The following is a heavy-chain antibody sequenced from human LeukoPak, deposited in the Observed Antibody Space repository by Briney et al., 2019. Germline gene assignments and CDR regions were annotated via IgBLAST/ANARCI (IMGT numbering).Heavy chain of an antibody. CDR1: GGSISSYY. D-gene: IGHD1-26*01. J-gene: IGHJ3*02. CDR3: VVWSGSLDGAFDI. CDR2: IYTSGST. Sequence: SETLSLTCTVSGGSISSYYWSWIRQPPGKGLEWIGRIYTSGSTNYNPSLKSRVTMSVDTSKNQFSLKLSSVTAADTAVYYCVVWSGSLDGAFDIWGQGTMVTVSS. V-gene: IGHV4-4*07.